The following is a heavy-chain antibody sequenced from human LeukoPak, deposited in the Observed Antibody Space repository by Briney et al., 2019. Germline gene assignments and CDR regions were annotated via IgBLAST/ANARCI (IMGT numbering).Heavy chain of an antibody. CDR3: ARDYSGSYMGYWFDP. V-gene: IGHV4-59*01. D-gene: IGHD1-26*01. CDR2: IYYSGST. CDR1: GGSISSYY. J-gene: IGHJ5*02. Sequence: SETLSLTCTVSGGSISSYYWSWIRQPPGKGLEWIGYIYYSGSTNYNPSLKSRVTISVDTSKDQFSLKLSSVTAADTAVYYCARDYSGSYMGYWFDPWGQGTLVTVSS.